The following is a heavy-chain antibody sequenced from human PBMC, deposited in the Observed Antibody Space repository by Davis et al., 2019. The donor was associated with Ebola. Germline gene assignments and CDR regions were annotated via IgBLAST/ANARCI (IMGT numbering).Heavy chain of an antibody. D-gene: IGHD6-13*01. Sequence: GESLKISCAASGFTFSSYEMNWVRQAPGKGLEWVSYISTSGSTIYYADSVKGRFTISRDNAKNSLYLQMNSLRAEDTAVYYCARDLVVTRYSPSWSGMDVWGQGTTVTVSS. CDR1: GFTFSSYE. CDR2: ISTSGSTI. CDR3: ARDLVVTRYSPSWSGMDV. J-gene: IGHJ6*02. V-gene: IGHV3-48*03.